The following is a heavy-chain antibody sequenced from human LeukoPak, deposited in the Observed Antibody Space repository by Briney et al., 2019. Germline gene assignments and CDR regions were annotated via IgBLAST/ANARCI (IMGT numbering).Heavy chain of an antibody. D-gene: IGHD3-9*01. V-gene: IGHV4-59*01. J-gene: IGHJ5*02. Sequence: SETLSLTCTVSGGSISSYYWSWIRQPPGKGLEWIGYIYYSGSTNYNPSLKSRVTISVDTSKNQFSLKLSSVTAADTAVYYCARARSVLRYFDWSPGASPNWFDPWGQGTLVTVSS. CDR2: IYYSGST. CDR3: ARARSVLRYFDWSPGASPNWFDP. CDR1: GGSISSYY.